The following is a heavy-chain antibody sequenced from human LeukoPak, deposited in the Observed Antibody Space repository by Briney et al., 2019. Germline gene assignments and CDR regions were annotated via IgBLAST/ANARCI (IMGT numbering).Heavy chain of an antibody. Sequence: GGSLRLSCAASGFTVSSNFMSWVRQAPGKGLEWVSVIYSGGSTYYADSVKGRFTISRDNSKNTPYLQMNSLRAEDTAVYYCASIIAAAGPPRYWGQGTLVTVSS. V-gene: IGHV3-53*01. D-gene: IGHD6-13*01. CDR3: ASIIAAAGPPRY. J-gene: IGHJ4*02. CDR1: GFTVSSNF. CDR2: IYSGGST.